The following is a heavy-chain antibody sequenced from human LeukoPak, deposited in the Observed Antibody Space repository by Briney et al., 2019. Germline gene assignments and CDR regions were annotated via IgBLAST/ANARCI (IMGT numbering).Heavy chain of an antibody. CDR1: GFTFSAYD. CDR3: STGEARAGHAFHI. D-gene: IGHD1-26*01. J-gene: IGHJ3*02. CDR2: VTTSGDT. Sequence: GGSLRLSCAASGFTFSAYDMHWVRQPTGKGLEWVSFVTTSGDTYYSGSVKGRFTVSRENARNSLYLQMNSLRDGDTAVYYCSTGEARAGHAFHIWGRGTMVTVSS. V-gene: IGHV3-13*01.